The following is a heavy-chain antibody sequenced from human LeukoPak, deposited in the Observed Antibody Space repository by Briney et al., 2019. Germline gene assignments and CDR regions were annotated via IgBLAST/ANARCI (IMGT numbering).Heavy chain of an antibody. CDR3: AKDSTIMTY. CDR1: GFTFSDYY. CDR2: ISGSGGST. D-gene: IGHD2-2*01. J-gene: IGHJ4*02. V-gene: IGHV3-23*01. Sequence: GGSLRLSCAASGFTFSDYYMSWIRQAPGKGLEWVSAISGSGGSTYYADSVKGRFTISRDNSKNTLYLQMNSLRAEDTAVYYCAKDSTIMTYWGQGTLVTVSS.